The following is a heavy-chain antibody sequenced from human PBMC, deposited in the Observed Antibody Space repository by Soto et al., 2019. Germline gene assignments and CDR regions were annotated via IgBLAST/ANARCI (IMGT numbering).Heavy chain of an antibody. V-gene: IGHV3-33*01. D-gene: IGHD4-4*01. CDR1: GFTFSSYG. CDR2: IWYDGSNK. Sequence: GGSLRLSCAASGFTFSSYGMHWVRQAPGKGLEWVAVIWYDGSNKYYADSVKGRFTISRDNSKNTLYLQMNSLRAEDTAVYYCARSHSNSPLYYYYGMDVWGQGTTVTVSS. CDR3: ARSHSNSPLYYYYGMDV. J-gene: IGHJ6*02.